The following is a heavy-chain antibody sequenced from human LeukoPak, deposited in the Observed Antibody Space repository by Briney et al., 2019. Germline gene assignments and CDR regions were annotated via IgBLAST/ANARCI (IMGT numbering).Heavy chain of an antibody. J-gene: IGHJ4*02. CDR3: ASMGLY. Sequence: GGYLRLSCAASGFSITSSAMNWVRQAPGKGLEWVSSINNVASHIYYAGSVRGRFTISRDNAKNSLYLQMNSLRAEDTAVYYCASMGLYWGQGTLVTVSS. V-gene: IGHV3-21*01. D-gene: IGHD3-10*01. CDR2: INNVASHI. CDR1: GFSITSSA.